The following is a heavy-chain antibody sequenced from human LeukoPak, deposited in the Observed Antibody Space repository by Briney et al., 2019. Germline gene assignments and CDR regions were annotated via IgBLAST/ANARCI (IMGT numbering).Heavy chain of an antibody. Sequence: PSETLSLTCTVSGGSISSSSYYWGWLRQAPGKGLEWVSSISHSSNYIYYTDSVKGRFTISRDNAKNSLYLQMNSLRAEDTAVYYCARDYRGYYGMDVWGQGTTVTVSS. V-gene: IGHV3-21*01. CDR1: GGSISSSS. CDR2: ISHSSNYI. CDR3: ARDYRGYYGMDV. D-gene: IGHD1-14*01. J-gene: IGHJ6*02.